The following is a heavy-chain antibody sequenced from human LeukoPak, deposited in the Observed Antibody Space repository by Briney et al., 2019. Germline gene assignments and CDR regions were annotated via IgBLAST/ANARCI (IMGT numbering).Heavy chain of an antibody. CDR3: ARGPANSWFDP. V-gene: IGHV3-9*01. CDR2: ISWNSDDI. Sequence: GGSLRLSCAASGLTFDDYAMHWVRQAPGKGLEWVSGISWNSDDIGYGDSVNGRFTISRDNAKNSLYLQMNSLRPEDTALYYCARGPANSWFDPWGQGTLVTVSS. J-gene: IGHJ5*02. CDR1: GLTFDDYA.